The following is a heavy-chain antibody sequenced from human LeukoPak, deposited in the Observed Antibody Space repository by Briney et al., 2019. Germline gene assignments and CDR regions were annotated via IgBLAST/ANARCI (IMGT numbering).Heavy chain of an antibody. CDR1: GFTFSSYA. CDR3: ARDSHGPFDY. J-gene: IGHJ4*02. CDR2: ISYDGSNK. Sequence: GRSLRLSCAASGFTFSSYAMHWVRQAPGKGLEWVAVISYDGSNKYYADSVKGRFTISRDNSKNTLYLQMNSLRAEDTAVYYCARDSHGPFDYWGQGTLVTVSS. V-gene: IGHV3-30-3*01.